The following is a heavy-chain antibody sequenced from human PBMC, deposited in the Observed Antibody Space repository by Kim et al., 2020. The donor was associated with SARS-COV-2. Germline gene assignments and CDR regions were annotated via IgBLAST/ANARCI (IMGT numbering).Heavy chain of an antibody. Sequence: LKSRVTISVDTSKNQFSLKLSSVTAADTAVYYCARAPTGYSSSWYPAFDIWGQGTMVTVSS. D-gene: IGHD6-13*01. CDR3: ARAPTGYSSSWYPAFDI. V-gene: IGHV4-59*01. J-gene: IGHJ3*02.